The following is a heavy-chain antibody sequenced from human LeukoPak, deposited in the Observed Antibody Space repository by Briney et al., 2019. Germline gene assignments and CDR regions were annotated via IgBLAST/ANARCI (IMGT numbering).Heavy chain of an antibody. CDR1: GGSISIYY. D-gene: IGHD5-18*01. CDR2: IYYSGST. V-gene: IGHV4-59*01. J-gene: IGHJ2*01. CDR3: ARVWARGYSYGWYFDL. Sequence: SETLCLTCAVSGGSISIYYWSWSRQTPRKGLEWIGYIYYSGSTNYTTSLKTRVTISVDTSKNQFSLKLSSVTAADTAVYYCARVWARGYSYGWYFDLSGRGTLVTVSS.